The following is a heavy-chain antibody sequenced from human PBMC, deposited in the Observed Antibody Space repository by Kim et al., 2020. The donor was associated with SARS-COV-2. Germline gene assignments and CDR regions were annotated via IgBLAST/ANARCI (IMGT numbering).Heavy chain of an antibody. CDR3: AKDISSGYGPFDY. V-gene: IGHV3-43*01. CDR1: GFTFDDYT. J-gene: IGHJ4*02. Sequence: GGSLRLSCAASGFTFDDYTMHWVRQAPGKGLEWVSLISWDGGSTYYADSVKGRFTISRDNSKNSLYLQMNSLRTEDTALYYCAKDISSGYGPFDYWGQGTLVTVSS. CDR2: ISWDGGST. D-gene: IGHD5-12*01.